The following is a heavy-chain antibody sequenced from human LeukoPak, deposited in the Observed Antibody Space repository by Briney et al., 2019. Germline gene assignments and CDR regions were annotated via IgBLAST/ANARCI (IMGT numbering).Heavy chain of an antibody. CDR1: GFTFSSYA. CDR2: ISYDGSNK. V-gene: IGHV3-30-3*01. D-gene: IGHD1-26*01. CDR3: ARARGRYSGSNFDY. Sequence: GRSLSLSCAASGFTFSSYAMHWVRQAPGKGLEWVAVISYDGSNKYYADYVKGRFTISRDNSKNTLYLHMKSLRAEDTAVYYCARARGRYSGSNFDYWGQGTLVTVSS. J-gene: IGHJ4*02.